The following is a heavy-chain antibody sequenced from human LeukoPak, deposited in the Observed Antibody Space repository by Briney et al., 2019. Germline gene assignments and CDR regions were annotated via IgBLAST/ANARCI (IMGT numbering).Heavy chain of an antibody. D-gene: IGHD1-26*01. CDR3: AKGGEGGSHRYFEY. J-gene: IGHJ4*02. CDR1: GFTFSSYA. CDR2: ILYDGSHE. Sequence: PGGSLRLSCAASGFTFSSYAMHWVRQAPGKGLVWVTFILYDGSHEYYADSVKGRFTSSRDNSKNTLYLQMNSLRPEDTAVYYCAKGGEGGSHRYFEYWGQGTLSPSPQ. V-gene: IGHV3-30*02.